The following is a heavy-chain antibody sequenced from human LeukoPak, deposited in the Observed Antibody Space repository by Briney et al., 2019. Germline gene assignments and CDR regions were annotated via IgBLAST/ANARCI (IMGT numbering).Heavy chain of an antibody. CDR2: IHYTGST. J-gene: IGHJ6*01. Sequence: SETLSLTCTVSGYSVTTCLSSGRIRQPPGKGLEWIGTIHYTGSTYYNPSLKSRVTISVDTSKNQFSLKVRSLTAADTAMYYCARVTSGIDAPSRTIAGCGEGTPLTVSS. CDR3: ARVTSGIDAPSRTIAG. D-gene: IGHD1-1*01. V-gene: IGHV4-38-2*02. CDR1: GYSVTTCLS.